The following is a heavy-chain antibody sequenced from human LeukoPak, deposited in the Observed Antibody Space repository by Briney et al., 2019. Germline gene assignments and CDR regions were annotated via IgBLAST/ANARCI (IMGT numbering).Heavy chain of an antibody. CDR2: IYTSGST. J-gene: IGHJ4*02. D-gene: IGHD3-10*01. Sequence: PSETLSLTCTVSGGSISSGSYYWSWIRQPAGKGLEWIGRIYTSGSTDYNPSLKSRVTISVDTSKNQFSLKLSSVTAADTAVYYCARVSILWFGESSLYYFDYWGQGTLVTVSS. CDR3: ARVSILWFGESSLYYFDY. V-gene: IGHV4-61*02. CDR1: GGSISSGSYY.